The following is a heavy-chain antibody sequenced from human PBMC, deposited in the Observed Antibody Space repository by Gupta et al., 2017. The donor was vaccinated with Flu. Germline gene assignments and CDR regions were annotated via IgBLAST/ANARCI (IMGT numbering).Heavy chain of an antibody. CDR1: GFTFSTYQ. Sequence: EVRLVGSGGGLVQPGGSLRLSCAASGFTFSTYQMNWVRQAPGKGLEWVSYISIDGKSIYYADSVKGRFTISRDNARNSLFLQMNSLRTEDTAVYYCTTIPWEQGAEDYWGQGTLVTVSS. V-gene: IGHV3-48*03. J-gene: IGHJ4*02. CDR3: TTIPWEQGAEDY. CDR2: ISIDGKSI. D-gene: IGHD1/OR15-1a*01.